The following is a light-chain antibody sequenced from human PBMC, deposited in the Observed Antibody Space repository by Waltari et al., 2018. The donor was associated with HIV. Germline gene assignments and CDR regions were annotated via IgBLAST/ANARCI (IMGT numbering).Light chain of an antibody. CDR1: SSDVGGYNY. V-gene: IGLV2-14*03. J-gene: IGLJ1*01. Sequence: QSALTQPASVSGSPGQSITISCIGTSSDVGGYNYVSWYQQHPGKAPKRMIYDVSNRPSGVSNRFSGSKSGNTASLTISGLQAEDEADYYCSSYTSSITRYVFGTGTKVTVL. CDR2: DVS. CDR3: SSYTSSITRYV.